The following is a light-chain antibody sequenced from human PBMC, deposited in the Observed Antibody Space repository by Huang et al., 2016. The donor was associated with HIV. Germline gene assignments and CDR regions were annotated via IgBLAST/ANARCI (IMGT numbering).Light chain of an antibody. CDR1: QSILYNSNSQNY. J-gene: IGKJ3*01. CDR3: QQYYFSSRT. CDR2: WAS. Sequence: DIVMSQSPDYLPVSLGARATINCRSSQSILYNSNSQNYLAWYQQKAGQPPKLLVDWASTRASGGPDRFSGTGSGTDFTLTISSLQAEDVAVYYCQQYYFSSRTFGPGTKVDI. V-gene: IGKV4-1*01.